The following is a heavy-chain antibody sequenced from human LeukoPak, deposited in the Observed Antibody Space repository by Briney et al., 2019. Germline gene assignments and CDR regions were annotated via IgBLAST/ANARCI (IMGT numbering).Heavy chain of an antibody. CDR1: GFTFSSYA. CDR2: ISGSGGST. D-gene: IGHD3-10*01. J-gene: IGHJ4*02. CDR3: ASYGSGSYRGLDY. Sequence: GGSLRLSCAAAGFTFSSYAMSWVRQAPGKGLEWVSAISGSGGSTYYADSVKGRFTISRDNSNNTLYLQMNSLRAEDTAVYYCASYGSGSYRGLDYWGQGTLVTVSS. V-gene: IGHV3-23*01.